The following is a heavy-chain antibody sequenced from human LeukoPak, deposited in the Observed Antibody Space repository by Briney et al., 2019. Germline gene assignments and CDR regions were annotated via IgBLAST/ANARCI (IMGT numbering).Heavy chain of an antibody. V-gene: IGHV4-4*07. CDR1: GGSISSYY. CDR3: ARGGYSGYGRGDSYNWFDP. D-gene: IGHD5-12*01. CDR2: IYTNGST. Sequence: SETLSLTCTVSGGSISSYYWSWIRQPAGKGLEWIGRIYTNGSTNYNPSLQRRVTISVDTSKNQFSLKLSSVTAADTAVYYCARGGYSGYGRGDSYNWFDPWGQGTLVTVSS. J-gene: IGHJ5*02.